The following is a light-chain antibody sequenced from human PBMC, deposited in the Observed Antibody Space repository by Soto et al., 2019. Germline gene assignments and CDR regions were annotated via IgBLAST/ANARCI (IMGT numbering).Light chain of an antibody. Sequence: IQLTQSPSSLSASVGDRVTITCRASQGISSYLAWYQQKPGKAPKLLIYAASTLQSGVPSGFSGSGSGTDFTLTISSLQPEDFATYYCQQLSTYPLTFGQGTKVDIK. CDR3: QQLSTYPLT. V-gene: IGKV1-9*01. J-gene: IGKJ4*01. CDR2: AAS. CDR1: QGISSY.